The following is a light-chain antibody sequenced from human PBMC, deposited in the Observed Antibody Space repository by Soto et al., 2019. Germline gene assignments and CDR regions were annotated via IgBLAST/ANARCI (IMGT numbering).Light chain of an antibody. V-gene: IGLV2-14*01. CDR1: SSDVGGYTF. CDR3: SSYRSGTTLYVV. CDR2: DVS. Sequence: QSALTQPASVSGSPGQSITISCTGTSSDVGGYTFVSWYQQHPGKAPKLMIYDVSNRPSGVSTRFSGSKSGNTASLTISGLQAEDEADYYCSSYRSGTTLYVVFGGGTKVTVL. J-gene: IGLJ2*01.